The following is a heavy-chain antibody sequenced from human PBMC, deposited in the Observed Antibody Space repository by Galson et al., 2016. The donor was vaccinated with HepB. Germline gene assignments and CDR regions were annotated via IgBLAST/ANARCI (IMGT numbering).Heavy chain of an antibody. D-gene: IGHD3-10*01. CDR2: VNYGGET. J-gene: IGHJ4*02. CDR3: ARGSNPSYRGEGYYFDL. Sequence: LSLTCTCSGGSITSSGYFWGWIRQAPGKGLQWLGSVNYGGETFYNPSLRSRVTISSDTPKNQFSLRVNSATVADTAVYYCARGSNPSYRGEGYYFDLWGRGSQVSVSS. V-gene: IGHV4-39*07. CDR1: GGSITSSGYF.